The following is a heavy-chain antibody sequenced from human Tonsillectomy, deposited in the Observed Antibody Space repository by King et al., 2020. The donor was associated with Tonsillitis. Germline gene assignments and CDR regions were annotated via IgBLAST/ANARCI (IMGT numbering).Heavy chain of an antibody. J-gene: IGHJ4*02. CDR3: ARLALDSNTYKDY. CDR1: GYTISSYG. CDR2: INTNTGNP. Sequence: VQLVESGSELKKPGASVKVSCKASGYTISSYGMNWVRQAPGQGLEWMGWINTNTGNPTYAQGFTGRFVFSLDTSVNTAYLQISSLKAEDTAVYYCARLALDSNTYKDYRGQGTLVTVSS. D-gene: IGHD2/OR15-2a*01. V-gene: IGHV7-4-1*02.